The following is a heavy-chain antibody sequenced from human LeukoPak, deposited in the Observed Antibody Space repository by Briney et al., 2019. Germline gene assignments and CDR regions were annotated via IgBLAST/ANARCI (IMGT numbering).Heavy chain of an antibody. V-gene: IGHV3-23*01. Sequence: GGSLRLSCAASGFTFSSYAMSLVRQAPGKGLEWVSAISGSGGSTYYADSVKGRFTISRDNSKNTLYLQMNSLRAEDTAVYYCAKDRVPYSSGWYWFDPWGQGTLVTVSS. CDR3: AKDRVPYSSGWYWFDP. D-gene: IGHD6-13*01. J-gene: IGHJ5*02. CDR1: GFTFSSYA. CDR2: ISGSGGST.